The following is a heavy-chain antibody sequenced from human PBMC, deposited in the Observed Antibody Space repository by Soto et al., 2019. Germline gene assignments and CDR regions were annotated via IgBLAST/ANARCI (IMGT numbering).Heavy chain of an antibody. Sequence: QVQLVQSGAEVKKPGASVKVSCKASGYTFTXSGXXXXXQAPGQGLEWMGWISAYNGNTNYAQNLQGRVTMTTDTSTXXXXXXXXXXXFDDTAVYXCARGRWLQLFGDYWGQGTLVTVSS. D-gene: IGHD5-12*01. J-gene: IGHJ4*02. V-gene: IGHV1-18*01. CDR1: GYTFTXSG. CDR2: ISAYNGNT. CDR3: ARGRWLQLFGDY.